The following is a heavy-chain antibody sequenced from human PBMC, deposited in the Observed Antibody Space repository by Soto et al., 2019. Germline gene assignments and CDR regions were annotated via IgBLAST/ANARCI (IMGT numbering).Heavy chain of an antibody. J-gene: IGHJ4*02. V-gene: IGHV4-61*01. CDR3: ARAALPPNAGNFDY. CDR2: IYYSGST. Sequence: QVQLQESGPRLVKPSETLSLTCTVSGGSVSSDIYYWNWIRQPPGTGLEWIGYIYYSGSTNYNPSLKSRVTISVDTSKNQFSLKLSSVTAADTAVYYCARAALPPNAGNFDYWGQGTLVTVSS. CDR1: GGSVSSDIYY.